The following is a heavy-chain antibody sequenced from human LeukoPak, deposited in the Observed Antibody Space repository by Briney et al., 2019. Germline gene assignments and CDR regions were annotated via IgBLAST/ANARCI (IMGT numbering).Heavy chain of an antibody. CDR1: GYTFTGYY. CDR2: INPNSGGT. Sequence: ASVKVSCKASGYTFTGYYMHWVRQAPGQGLEWMGRINPNSGGTNYAQKFQGRVTMTRDTSISTAYMELSRLRSDDTAVYYCATGYDFWSGLVGSDNWFDPWGQGTLVTVTS. V-gene: IGHV1-2*06. CDR3: ATGYDFWSGLVGSDNWFDP. J-gene: IGHJ5*02. D-gene: IGHD3-3*01.